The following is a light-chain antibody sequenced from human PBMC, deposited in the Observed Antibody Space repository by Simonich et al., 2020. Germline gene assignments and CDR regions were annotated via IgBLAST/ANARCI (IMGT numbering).Light chain of an antibody. CDR2: WAA. Sequence: DIVMTQSPDSLAVSLGERATINCKSSQSVLYSSNNKNYLAWYQQKPGQPPKLLIYWAATRESGVPARFRGSGSGTDFTLPISSLQAEDVAVYYCQQYYSTPYTFGQGTKLEIK. V-gene: IGKV4-1*01. CDR3: QQYYSTPYT. CDR1: QSVLYSSNNKNY. J-gene: IGKJ2*01.